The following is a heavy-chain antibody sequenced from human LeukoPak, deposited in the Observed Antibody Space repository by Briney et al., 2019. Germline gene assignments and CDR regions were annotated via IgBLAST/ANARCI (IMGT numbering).Heavy chain of an antibody. CDR2: ITGGGDTT. CDR1: GFTFSSYA. CDR3: ATDYYVSGSYYRLFY. J-gene: IGHJ4*02. Sequence: GSLRLSCAASGFTFSSYAMSWVRQAPGKGLEWVSAITGGGDTTYYADSVKGRFTISRDNSKNTLYLQMNNLRAEDTAIYYCATDYYVSGSYYRLFYWGQGTLVTVSS. D-gene: IGHD3-10*01. V-gene: IGHV3-23*01.